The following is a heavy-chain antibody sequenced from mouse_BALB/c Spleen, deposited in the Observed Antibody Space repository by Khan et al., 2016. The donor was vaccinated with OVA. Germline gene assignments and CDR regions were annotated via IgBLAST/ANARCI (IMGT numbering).Heavy chain of an antibody. V-gene: IGHV5-6*01. J-gene: IGHJ3*01. D-gene: IGHD4-1*01. CDR3: TSHLTGSFAY. CDR1: GSLFSNIG. Sequence: EVELVESGGDLLRLGGSLKPPFAPLGSLFSNIGLPWVRRPPDKRLGGAQTLGSDGTYTYYPDSVKGRFTISRNNAKNTLYLQMSSLKSEDTAMYYCTSHLTGSFAYWGQGTLVTVSA. CDR2: LGSDGTYT.